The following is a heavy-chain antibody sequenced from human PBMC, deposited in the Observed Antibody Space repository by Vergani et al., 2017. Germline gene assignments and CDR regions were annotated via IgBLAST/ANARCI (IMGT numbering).Heavy chain of an antibody. CDR2: ISYDGSNK. CDR1: GFTFSSFG. V-gene: IGHV3-30*18. Sequence: QVQLVESGGVVVQPGRSLRLSCAASGFTFSSFGMHWVRQAPGKGLEWVAVISYDGSNKYYTDSVKGRFTISRDNSKNTLYLQMNSLRAEDKAVYYCAKDCDIVLRVYDTDAFDIWGQGTMVTVSS. D-gene: IGHD2-8*01. J-gene: IGHJ3*02. CDR3: AKDCDIVLRVYDTDAFDI.